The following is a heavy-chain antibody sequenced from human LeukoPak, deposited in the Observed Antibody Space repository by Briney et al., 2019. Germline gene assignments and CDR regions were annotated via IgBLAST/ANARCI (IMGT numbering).Heavy chain of an antibody. CDR3: ASARGSYNWNYHWFDP. J-gene: IGHJ5*02. V-gene: IGHV1-18*01. CDR1: GYTFTSYG. D-gene: IGHD1-7*01. Sequence: EASVTVSCKASGYTFTSYGISWVRQAPGQGLEWMGWISAYNGNTNYAQKLQGRVTMTTDTSTSTAYMELRSLRSDDTAVYYCASARGSYNWNYHWFDPWGQGTLVTVSS. CDR2: ISAYNGNT.